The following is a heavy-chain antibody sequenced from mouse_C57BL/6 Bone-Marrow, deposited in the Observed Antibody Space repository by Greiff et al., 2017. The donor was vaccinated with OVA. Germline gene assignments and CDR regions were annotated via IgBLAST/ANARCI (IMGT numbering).Heavy chain of an antibody. V-gene: IGHV1-59*01. D-gene: IGHD2-2*01. CDR2: IDPSASST. CDR1: GYTFTSYW. J-gene: IGHJ2*01. CDR3: ARMVDLGYFDY. Sequence: QVQLQPPGAELVRPGTSVPLSCTASGYTFTSYWMHWVKQRPGQGLEWIGVIDPSASSTNSTQKFKGKATVTVDTSSSTAYMQLSSLTSEDSAVYYCARMVDLGYFDYGGKGTTLTVSS.